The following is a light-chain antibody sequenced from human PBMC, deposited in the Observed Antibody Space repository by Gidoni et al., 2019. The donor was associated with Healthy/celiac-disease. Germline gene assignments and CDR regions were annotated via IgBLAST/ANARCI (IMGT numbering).Light chain of an antibody. Sequence: DIQITQSPSSLSASVGDRVTITCRASQSISSYLNWYQQKPGKAPKLLIYAASSLQSGVPSRLSGSGSGTDFTLTISSLQPEDFATYYCQQSYSTPYTFXQXTKLXIK. CDR2: AAS. J-gene: IGKJ2*01. CDR3: QQSYSTPYT. V-gene: IGKV1-39*01. CDR1: QSISSY.